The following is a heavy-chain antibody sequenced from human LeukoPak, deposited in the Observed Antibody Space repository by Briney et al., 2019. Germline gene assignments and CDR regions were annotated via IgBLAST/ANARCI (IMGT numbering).Heavy chain of an antibody. CDR1: GFTFSSYA. CDR3: AKDHGGITIFGVVIIHDYFDY. Sequence: GGSLRLSCAASGFTFSSYAMSWVRQAPGKGLEWVSAISGSAGSTYYADSVKGRFTISRDNSKNTLYLQMNSLRAEDTDVYYCAKDHGGITIFGVVIIHDYFDYWGQGTLVTVTS. V-gene: IGHV3-23*01. D-gene: IGHD3-3*01. J-gene: IGHJ4*02. CDR2: ISGSAGST.